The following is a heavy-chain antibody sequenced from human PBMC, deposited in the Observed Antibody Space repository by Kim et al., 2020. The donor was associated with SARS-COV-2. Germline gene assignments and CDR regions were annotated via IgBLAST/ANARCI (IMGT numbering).Heavy chain of an antibody. Sequence: AQKFQGRVTMTEDTSTDTAYMELSSLRSEDTAVYYCATSWVYSGSYYFDYWGQGTLVTVSS. J-gene: IGHJ4*02. D-gene: IGHD1-26*01. V-gene: IGHV1-24*01. CDR3: ATSWVYSGSYYFDY.